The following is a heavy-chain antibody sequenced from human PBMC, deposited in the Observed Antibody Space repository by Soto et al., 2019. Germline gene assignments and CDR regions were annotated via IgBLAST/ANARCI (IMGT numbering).Heavy chain of an antibody. CDR1: GGSISSYY. V-gene: IGHV4-59*01. D-gene: IGHD5-18*01. CDR3: ARDIRGYSRAFDY. Sequence: LSLTCTVSGGSISSYYWSWIRQPPGKGLEWIGYIYYSGSTNYNPSLKSRVTISVDTSKNQFSLKLTSVTAADAAVYYCARDIRGYSRAFDYWGQGTLVTVSS. J-gene: IGHJ4*02. CDR2: IYYSGST.